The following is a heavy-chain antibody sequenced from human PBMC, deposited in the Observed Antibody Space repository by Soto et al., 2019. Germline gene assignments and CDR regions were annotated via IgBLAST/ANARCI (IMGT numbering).Heavy chain of an antibody. CDR2: MNPNSGNT. D-gene: IGHD2-8*01. J-gene: IGHJ6*02. V-gene: IGHV1-8*01. CDR1: GYTFTSYD. CDR3: ARGYCTNGVCYDYYFYYAMFV. Sequence: GASVKVSCKASGYTFTSYDINWVRQATGQGLEWMGWMNPNSGNTGYAQKFQGRVTMTRSTSISTAYMELSSLRSEDTAVFFCARGYCTNGVCYDYYFYYAMFVWG.